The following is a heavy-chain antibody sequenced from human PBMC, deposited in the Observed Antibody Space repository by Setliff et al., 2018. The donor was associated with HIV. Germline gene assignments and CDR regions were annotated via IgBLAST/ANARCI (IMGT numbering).Heavy chain of an antibody. V-gene: IGHV4-38-2*02. Sequence: KTSETLSLTCTVSGQFISDGYYWGWIRQPPGKGLEWIGSVYHSGKTYYNPSLKSRVTMSADTSKNQISLMLRSMTAADTAVYYCAKHDFGEGRCFDPWGQGSLVTVSS. CDR3: AKHDFGEGRCFDP. CDR1: GQFISDGYY. CDR2: VYHSGKT. J-gene: IGHJ5*02. D-gene: IGHD3-16*01.